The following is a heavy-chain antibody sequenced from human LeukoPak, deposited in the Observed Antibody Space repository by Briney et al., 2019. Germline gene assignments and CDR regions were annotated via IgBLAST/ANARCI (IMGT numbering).Heavy chain of an antibody. CDR2: ISGSGIST. V-gene: IGHV3-23*01. CDR3: ASVELAAGCNY. Sequence: GGSLRLSCAASGFTCSSYAMSWVRQAPGKGLKWVSSISGSGISTYYADSVKGRFTVSRDNSKNTLYLQMNSLRAKDTALYYCASVELAAGCNYWGQGTLVTVSS. J-gene: IGHJ4*02. CDR1: GFTCSSYA. D-gene: IGHD6-13*01.